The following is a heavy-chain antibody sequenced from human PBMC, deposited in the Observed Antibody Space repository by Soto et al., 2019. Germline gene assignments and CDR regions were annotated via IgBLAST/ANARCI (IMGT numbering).Heavy chain of an antibody. J-gene: IGHJ4*02. V-gene: IGHV3-23*01. Sequence: TGGSLRLSCAASGFTFGSYAMSWVRQAPGKGLEWVSTIDKTGVSTYYADSVKGRFTISRDNSKQTLYLQMISLRAEDTAVYYCAKGGYTFGFLFASWGQGTLVTVSS. CDR1: GFTFGSYA. CDR2: IDKTGVST. CDR3: AKGGYTFGFLFAS. D-gene: IGHD5-18*01.